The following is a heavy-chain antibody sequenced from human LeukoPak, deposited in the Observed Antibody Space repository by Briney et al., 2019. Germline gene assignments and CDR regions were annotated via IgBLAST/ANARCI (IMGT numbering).Heavy chain of an antibody. D-gene: IGHD3-10*01. CDR2: VYIGGST. J-gene: IGHJ4*02. V-gene: IGHV3-53*01. Sequence: PGGSLRLSCAASGFHVSTNYMGWVRQAPGRGLEWVSVVYIGGSTYYADSVKGRFTISGDDSKNTLSLQMNSLRVEDTAVYYCARGRFGEFHFDYWGQGTLVTVSS. CDR3: ARGRFGEFHFDY. CDR1: GFHVSTNY.